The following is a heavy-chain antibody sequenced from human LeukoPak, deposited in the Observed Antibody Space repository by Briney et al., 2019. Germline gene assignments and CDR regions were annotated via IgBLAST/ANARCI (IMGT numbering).Heavy chain of an antibody. J-gene: IGHJ4*02. CDR2: ISSSSSYT. Sequence: GGSLRLSCAASGFTFSDYYMSWIRQAPGKGLEWVSYISSSSSYTDYADSVKGRFTISRDNAKNSLYLQMNSLRAEDTAVYYCASSMSGAVDYWGQGTLVTVSS. CDR1: GFTFSDYY. D-gene: IGHD3-3*01. V-gene: IGHV3-11*06. CDR3: ASSMSGAVDY.